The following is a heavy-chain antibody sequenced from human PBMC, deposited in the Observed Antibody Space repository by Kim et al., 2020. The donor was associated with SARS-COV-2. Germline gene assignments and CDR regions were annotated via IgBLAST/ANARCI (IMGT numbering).Heavy chain of an antibody. Sequence: SLKGRGTISVDTSKNQFSLRLSSVTAADTAVYYCARSYYDFWSGFIPFEYWGQGTLVTVSS. J-gene: IGHJ4*02. V-gene: IGHV4-59*01. D-gene: IGHD3-3*01. CDR3: ARSYYDFWSGFIPFEY.